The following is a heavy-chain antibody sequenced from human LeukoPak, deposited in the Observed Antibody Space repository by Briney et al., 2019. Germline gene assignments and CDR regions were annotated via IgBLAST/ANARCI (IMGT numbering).Heavy chain of an antibody. J-gene: IGHJ4*01. V-gene: IGHV4-4*07. Sequence: AETLRLSCTVSGGAISSYYWSWIRQPAGKGLEWIGRIYNTGRTNYNPSRTSRVTISVDTSKNQFSLKLSSVTAADTAVYYCARDRGDFGGPAYWGRESPVTLSS. CDR1: GGAISSYY. D-gene: IGHD4-23*01. CDR2: IYNTGRT. CDR3: ARDRGDFGGPAY.